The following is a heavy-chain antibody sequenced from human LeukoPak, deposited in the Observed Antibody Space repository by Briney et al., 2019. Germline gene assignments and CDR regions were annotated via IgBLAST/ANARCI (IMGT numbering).Heavy chain of an antibody. CDR3: ARDKAEGFENSDAWDILTGQIDY. CDR1: GYTFTSYG. V-gene: IGHV1-18*01. CDR2: ISAYNGNT. Sequence: ASVKVSCKASGYTFTSYGISWVRQAPGQGLEWMGWISAYNGNTNYAQKLQGRVTMTTDTSTSTAYMELRSLRSDDTAVYYCARDKAEGFENSDAWDILTGQIDYGGQGPLVPVSS. D-gene: IGHD3-9*01. J-gene: IGHJ4*02.